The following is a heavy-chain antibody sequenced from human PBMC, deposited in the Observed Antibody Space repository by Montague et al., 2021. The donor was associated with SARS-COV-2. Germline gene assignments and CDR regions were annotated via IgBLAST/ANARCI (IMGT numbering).Heavy chain of an antibody. J-gene: IGHJ2*01. D-gene: IGHD2/OR15-2a*01. V-gene: IGHV4-34*01. CDR2: INHSGST. Sequence: SETLSLTCAVYGGSFSGYYWSWICQPPGKGLEWIGEINHSGSTNYNPSLKSRVTISVETSKNQFPLKLSSVTAADTAVYYCAKDKSKTTFWYLDLWGRGALLTVSS. CDR1: GGSFSGYY. CDR3: AKDKSKTTFWYLDL.